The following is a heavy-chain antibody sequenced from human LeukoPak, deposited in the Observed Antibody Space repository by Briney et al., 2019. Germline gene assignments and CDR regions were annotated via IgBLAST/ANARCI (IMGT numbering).Heavy chain of an antibody. CDR3: ARGQLGYCSGGSCYSLWYFDY. V-gene: IGHV3-23*01. J-gene: IGHJ4*02. CDR1: GFTFSSYA. CDR2: ISGSGGST. Sequence: GGSLRLSCAASGFTFSSYAMSWVRQAPGKGLEWVSTISGSGGSTYYADSVKGRFTISRDNSKNTLYLQMNSLRAEDTAVYYCARGQLGYCSGGSCYSLWYFDYWGQGTLVTVSS. D-gene: IGHD2-15*01.